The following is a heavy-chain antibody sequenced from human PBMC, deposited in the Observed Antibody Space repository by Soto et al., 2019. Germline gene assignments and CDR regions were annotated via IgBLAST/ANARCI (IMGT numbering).Heavy chain of an antibody. CDR3: ARAVTIFGVVRTYYYYGMDV. J-gene: IGHJ6*02. CDR2: MNPNSGNT. Sequence: ASVKVSCKASGYTFTSYDINWERQATGQGLEWMGWMNPNSGNTGYAQKYQGRVTMTRNTSISTAYMELSSLRSEDTAVYYCARAVTIFGVVRTYYYYGMDVWGQGSTVTAP. V-gene: IGHV1-8*01. D-gene: IGHD3-3*01. CDR1: GYTFTSYD.